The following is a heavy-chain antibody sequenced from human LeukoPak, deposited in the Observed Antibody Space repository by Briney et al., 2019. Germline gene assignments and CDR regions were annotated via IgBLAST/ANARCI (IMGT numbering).Heavy chain of an antibody. Sequence: SETLSLTCTVSGGSISSSSYYWGWIRQPPGKGLEWIGSIYYSGSTYYNPSLKSRVTISVDTSKNQFSLKLSSVTAADTAAYYCARASVLRFLELLGFDPWGQGTLVTGSS. CDR1: GGSISSSSYY. CDR2: IYYSGST. J-gene: IGHJ5*02. V-gene: IGHV4-39*07. CDR3: ARASVLRFLELLGFDP. D-gene: IGHD3-3*01.